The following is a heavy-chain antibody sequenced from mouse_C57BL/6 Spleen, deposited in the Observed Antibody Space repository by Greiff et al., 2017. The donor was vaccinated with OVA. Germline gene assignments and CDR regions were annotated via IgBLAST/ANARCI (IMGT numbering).Heavy chain of an antibody. V-gene: IGHV1-64*01. CDR1: GYTFTSYW. D-gene: IGHD1-1*01. CDR3: ARFGTTVVADDY. J-gene: IGHJ2*01. CDR2: IHPNSGST. Sequence: VQLQQPGAELVKPGASVKLSCKASGYTFTSYWMHWVKQRPGQGLEWIGMIHPNSGSTNYNEKFKSKATLTVDKSSSTAYMQLSSLTSEDSAVYYCARFGTTVVADDYWGQGTTLTVSS.